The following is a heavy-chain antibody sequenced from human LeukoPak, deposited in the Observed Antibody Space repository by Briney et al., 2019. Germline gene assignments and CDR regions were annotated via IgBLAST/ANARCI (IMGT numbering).Heavy chain of an antibody. D-gene: IGHD2-15*01. CDR3: ARDGRECRFDP. J-gene: IGHJ5*02. Sequence: SETLSLTCTISGDSISTSSYYWGWIRQPPGKGLEWIGSIYYNGNTYYNPSLKSRVTISVHTSKNQFSLKLTSVTAADTAVYYCARDGRECRFDPWGQGTLVTVSS. CDR1: GDSISTSSYY. CDR2: IYYNGNT. V-gene: IGHV4-39*07.